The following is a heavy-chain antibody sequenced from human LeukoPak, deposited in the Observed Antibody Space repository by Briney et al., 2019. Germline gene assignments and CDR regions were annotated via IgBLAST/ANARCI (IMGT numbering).Heavy chain of an antibody. J-gene: IGHJ6*03. D-gene: IGHD4-23*01. CDR3: ARDLGGSPAYMDV. CDR2: ISGYNGNT. V-gene: IGHV1-18*04. Sequence: ASVKVSCKASGYTFTSYFIHWVRQAPGQGLEWMGWISGYNGNTNYVQKLQGRVTMTTDTSTTTAYMGVRSMRFDDTAVYYCARDLGGSPAYMDVWGKGTTVTISS. CDR1: GYTFTSYF.